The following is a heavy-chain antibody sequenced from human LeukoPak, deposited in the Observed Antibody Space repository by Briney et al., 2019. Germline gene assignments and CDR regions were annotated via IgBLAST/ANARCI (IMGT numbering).Heavy chain of an antibody. J-gene: IGHJ4*02. CDR2: ISSDERDT. D-gene: IGHD4-11*01. CDR1: GFTFTNYA. CDR3: ARSPYTNYPTSDY. V-gene: IGHV3-30*04. Sequence: GRSLRLSCAASGFTFTNYAIHWVRQAPGKGLEWVALISSDERDTYYADSVKGRFTISRDNSKNTLFLQMNSLRAEDTAVYFCARSPYTNYPTSDYWGQGTLVTVSS.